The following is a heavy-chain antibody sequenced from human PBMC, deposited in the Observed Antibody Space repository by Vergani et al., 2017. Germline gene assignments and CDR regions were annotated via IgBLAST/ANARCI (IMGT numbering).Heavy chain of an antibody. D-gene: IGHD2-21*02. J-gene: IGHJ3*02. CDR1: GFTVSSNY. CDR3: TTKLAYCGGDCYSDTFDI. CDR2: IKSKTDGGTT. Sequence: EVQLLESGGGLVQPGGSLRLSCAASGFTVSSNYMSWVRQAPGKGLEWVGRIKSKTDGGTTDYAAPVKGRFTISRDDSKNTLYLQMNSLKTEDTAVYYCTTKLAYCGGDCYSDTFDIWGQGTMVTVSS. V-gene: IGHV3-15*01.